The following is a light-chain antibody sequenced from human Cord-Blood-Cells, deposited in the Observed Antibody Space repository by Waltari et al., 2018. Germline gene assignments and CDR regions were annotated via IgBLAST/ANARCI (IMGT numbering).Light chain of an antibody. V-gene: IGKV1-5*01. Sequence: DIQMTQSPSTLSASVGDRVTITCRASQSISSWFAWYQQKPGKAPKLLFYDASSLESGVPSRFSGSGSGTEFTLTISSLQPDDFATYYCQQYNSYIFTFGPGTKVDIK. CDR3: QQYNSYIFT. CDR1: QSISSW. CDR2: DAS. J-gene: IGKJ3*01.